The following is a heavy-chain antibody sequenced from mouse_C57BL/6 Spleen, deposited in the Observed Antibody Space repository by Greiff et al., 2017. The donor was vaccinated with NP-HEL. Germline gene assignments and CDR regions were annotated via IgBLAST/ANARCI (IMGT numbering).Heavy chain of an antibody. J-gene: IGHJ2*01. V-gene: IGHV1-52*01. CDR1: GYTFTSYW. D-gene: IGHD1-1*01. CDR3: ARKSHYYGSSYDY. Sequence: QVQLQQPGAELVRPGSSVKLSCKASGYTFTSYWMHWVKQRPIQGLEWIGNIDPSDSETHYNQKFKDKATLTVDKSSSTAYMQLSSLTSEDSAVYYCARKSHYYGSSYDYWGQGTTLTVSS. CDR2: IDPSDSET.